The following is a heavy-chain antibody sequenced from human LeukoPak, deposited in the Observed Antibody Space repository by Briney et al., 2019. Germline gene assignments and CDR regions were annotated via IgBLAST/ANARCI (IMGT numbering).Heavy chain of an antibody. CDR3: TRGAMVYYYYYYMDV. CDR2: ISGSGGST. V-gene: IGHV3-23*01. Sequence: GGSLRLSCAAPGFTFSSYAMSWVRQAPGKGLEWVSAISGSGGSTYYADSVKGRFTISRDNSKNTLYLQMNSLRAEDTAVYYCTRGAMVYYYYYYMDVWGKGTTVTVSS. J-gene: IGHJ6*03. CDR1: GFTFSSYA. D-gene: IGHD5-18*01.